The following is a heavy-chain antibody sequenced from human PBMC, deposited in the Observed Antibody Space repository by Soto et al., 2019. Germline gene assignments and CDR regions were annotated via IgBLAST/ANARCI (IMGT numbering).Heavy chain of an antibody. D-gene: IGHD4-17*01. CDR2: IWYDGSNK. CDR1: GFTFSSYG. CDR3: ARGKSYGDYDY. Sequence: GGSLILSCAASGFTFSSYGMHWVRQAPGKGLEWVAVIWYDGSNKYYADSVKGRFTISRDNSKNTLYLQMNSLRAEDTAVYYCARGKSYGDYDYWGQGTLVTVSS. J-gene: IGHJ4*02. V-gene: IGHV3-33*08.